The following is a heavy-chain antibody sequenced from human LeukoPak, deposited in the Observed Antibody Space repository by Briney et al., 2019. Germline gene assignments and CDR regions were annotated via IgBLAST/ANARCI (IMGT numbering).Heavy chain of an antibody. CDR3: ARALVRGVYYFDY. Sequence: GGSLRLSCAASGFTVSSNYMSWVRQAPGKGLEWVSVIYSGGSTHYADSVKGRFTTSRDNSKNTLYLQMNSLRSEDTAVYYCARALVRGVYYFDYWGQGTLVTVSS. CDR1: GFTVSSNY. V-gene: IGHV3-66*02. D-gene: IGHD3-10*01. J-gene: IGHJ4*02. CDR2: IYSGGST.